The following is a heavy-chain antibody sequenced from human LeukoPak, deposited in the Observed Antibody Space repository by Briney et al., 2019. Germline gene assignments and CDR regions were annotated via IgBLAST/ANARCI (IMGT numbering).Heavy chain of an antibody. J-gene: IGHJ4*02. CDR1: GFTFSNYW. CDR3: ARGPLRTDVY. V-gene: IGHV3-7*05. CDR2: INQDGSEK. D-gene: IGHD2-8*01. Sequence: GGSLRLSCAASGFTFSNYWMNWVRQAPGKGLEWEANINQDGSEKYYVDSVKGRFTISRDNAKNSLYLQMNSLRAEDTAVYYCARGPLRTDVYWGQGTLVTVSS.